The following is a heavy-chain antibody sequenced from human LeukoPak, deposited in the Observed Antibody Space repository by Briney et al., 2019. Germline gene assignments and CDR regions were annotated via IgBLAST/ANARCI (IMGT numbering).Heavy chain of an antibody. D-gene: IGHD3-22*01. CDR3: AKSSYYDSSGYYREYYFDY. CDR1: GFTFSSYA. Sequence: GGSLRLSCAASGFTFSSYAMSWVRQAPGKGLEWVSAISGSGGSTYYADSVKGRFTISRDNSKNTLFLQMNSLRAEDTAVYYCAKSSYYDSSGYYREYYFDYWGQGTLVTVSS. J-gene: IGHJ4*02. CDR2: ISGSGGST. V-gene: IGHV3-23*01.